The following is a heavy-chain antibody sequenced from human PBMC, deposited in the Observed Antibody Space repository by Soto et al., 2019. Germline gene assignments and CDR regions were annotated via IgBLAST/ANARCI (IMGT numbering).Heavy chain of an antibody. J-gene: IGHJ4*02. V-gene: IGHV3-23*01. CDR3: AKTPIPRGGELLGEGYYFDY. CDR1: GFTFSSYA. Sequence: EVQLLESGGGLVQPGGSLRLSCAASGFTFSSYAMSWVRQAPGKGLEWVSAISGSGGSTYYADSVKGRFTISRDNSKNKLYLQMNSLRAEDTAVYYCAKTPIPRGGELLGEGYYFDYWGQGTLVTVSS. CDR2: ISGSGGST. D-gene: IGHD3-10*01.